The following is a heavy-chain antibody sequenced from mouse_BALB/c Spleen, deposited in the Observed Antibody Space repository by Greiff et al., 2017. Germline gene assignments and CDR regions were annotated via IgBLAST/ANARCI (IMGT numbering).Heavy chain of an antibody. CDR3: ARGDYYGYDAWFAY. J-gene: IGHJ3*01. CDR2: INPYNDGT. D-gene: IGHD1-2*01. V-gene: IGHV1-14*01. Sequence: EVKVVESGPELVKPGASVKMSCKASGYTFTSYVMHWVKQKPGQGLEWIGYINPYNDGTKYNEKFKGKATLTSDKSSSTAYMELSSLTSEDSAVYYCARGDYYGYDAWFAYWGQGTLVTVSA. CDR1: GYTFTSYV.